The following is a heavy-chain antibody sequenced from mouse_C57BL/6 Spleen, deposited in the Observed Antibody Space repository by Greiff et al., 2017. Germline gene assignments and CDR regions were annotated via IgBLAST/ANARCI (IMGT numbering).Heavy chain of an antibody. CDR1: GYTFTSYW. V-gene: IGHV1-59*01. J-gene: IGHJ1*03. Sequence: QVQLQQPGAELVRPGTSVKLSCKASGYTFTSYWMHWVKQRPGQGLEWIGVIDPSDSYTNYNQKFKGKATLTVDTSSSTAYMQLSSLTSEDSAVYYCTYYYGSSYEWYFDVWGTGTTVTVSS. D-gene: IGHD1-1*01. CDR3: TYYYGSSYEWYFDV. CDR2: IDPSDSYT.